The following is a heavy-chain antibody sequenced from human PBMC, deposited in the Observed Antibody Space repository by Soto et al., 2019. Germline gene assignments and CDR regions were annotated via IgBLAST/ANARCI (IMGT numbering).Heavy chain of an antibody. CDR2: ISYDGSNK. V-gene: IGHV3-30*18. J-gene: IGHJ4*02. CDR3: AKIYSGYDLDY. Sequence: QVQLVESGGGVVQPGRSLRLSCAASGFTFSSYGMHWVRQAPGKGLEWVAVISYDGSNKYYADSEKGRFTISRDNSKNTLYLQMNSLRAEDTAVYYCAKIYSGYDLDYWGQGTLVTVSS. D-gene: IGHD5-12*01. CDR1: GFTFSSYG.